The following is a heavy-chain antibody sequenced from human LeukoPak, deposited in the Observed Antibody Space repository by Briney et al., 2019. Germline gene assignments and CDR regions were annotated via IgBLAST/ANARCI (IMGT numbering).Heavy chain of an antibody. CDR3: ARRLTLTGGDF. CDR1: GYTFTDFY. V-gene: IGHV1-2*02. CDR2: INPNSGGT. Sequence: GASVKVSCKASGYTFTDFYMHWVRQAPGQGLEWMGWINPNSGGTNYAQRFQGRVTMTRDTSISTAYMELSSLRSDDTAVYYCARRLTLTGGDFWGQGTLVTVSS. D-gene: IGHD3-9*01. J-gene: IGHJ4*02.